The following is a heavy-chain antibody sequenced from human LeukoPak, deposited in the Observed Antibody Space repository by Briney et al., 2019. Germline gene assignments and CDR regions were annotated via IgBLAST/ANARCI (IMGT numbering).Heavy chain of an antibody. Sequence: PSETLSLTCTVSGGSISSYYWSWIRQPPGKGLEWIGYIYYSGSTNYNPSLKSRVTISVDTSKNQFSLKLSSVTAADTAVHYCARVKRVYCGGDCYHNAFDIWGQGTMVTVSS. CDR2: IYYSGST. D-gene: IGHD2-21*01. CDR3: ARVKRVYCGGDCYHNAFDI. CDR1: GGSISSYY. J-gene: IGHJ3*02. V-gene: IGHV4-59*01.